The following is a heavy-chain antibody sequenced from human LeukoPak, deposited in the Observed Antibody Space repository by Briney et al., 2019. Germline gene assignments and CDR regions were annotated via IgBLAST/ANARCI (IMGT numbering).Heavy chain of an antibody. Sequence: PSETLSLTRTVSGGSISSYYWSWIRQPPGKGLEWIGYIYYSGSTNYNPSLKGRVTISVDTSKNQFSLKLSSVTAADTAVYYCARANNWNDGGFDYWGQGTLVTVSS. CDR1: GGSISSYY. J-gene: IGHJ4*02. D-gene: IGHD1-1*01. V-gene: IGHV4-59*01. CDR3: ARANNWNDGGFDY. CDR2: IYYSGST.